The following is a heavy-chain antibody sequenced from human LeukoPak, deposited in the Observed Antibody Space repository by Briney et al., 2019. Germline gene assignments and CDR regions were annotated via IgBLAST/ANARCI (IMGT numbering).Heavy chain of an antibody. CDR2: IYHSGST. J-gene: IGHJ4*02. D-gene: IGHD5-18*01. Sequence: SETLSLTCTVSGGSISSSSYYWGWIRQPPGKGLEWIGEIYHSGSTNYNPSLKSRVTISVDKSKNQFSLKLSSVTAADTAVYYCARDVDTAAGYWGQGTLVTVSS. CDR1: GGSISSSSYY. CDR3: ARDVDTAAGY. V-gene: IGHV4-39*07.